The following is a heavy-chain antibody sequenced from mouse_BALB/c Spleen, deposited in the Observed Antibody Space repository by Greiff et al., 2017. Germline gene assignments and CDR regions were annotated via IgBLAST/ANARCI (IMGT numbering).Heavy chain of an antibody. CDR3: ARDHFAY. J-gene: IGHJ3*01. Sequence: DVQLVESGGGLVQPGGSRKLSCAASGFTFSSFGMHWVRQAPEKGLEWVAYISSGSSTIYYADTVKGRFTISRDNPKNTLFLQMTSLRSEDTAMYYCARDHFAYWGQGTLVTVSA. CDR1: GFTFSSFG. CDR2: ISSGSSTI. V-gene: IGHV5-17*02.